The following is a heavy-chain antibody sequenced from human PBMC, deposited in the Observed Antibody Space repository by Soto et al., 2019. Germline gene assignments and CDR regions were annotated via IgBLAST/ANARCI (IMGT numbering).Heavy chain of an antibody. Sequence: GASVKVSCKASGGTFSSYAISWVRQAPGQGLEWMGGIIPIFGTANYAQKFQGRVTITADESTSTAYMELSSLRSEDTAVYYCARDYLGGMDVWGQGTTVTVSS. CDR1: GGTFSSYA. CDR2: IIPIFGTA. V-gene: IGHV1-69*13. D-gene: IGHD3-10*01. J-gene: IGHJ6*02. CDR3: ARDYLGGMDV.